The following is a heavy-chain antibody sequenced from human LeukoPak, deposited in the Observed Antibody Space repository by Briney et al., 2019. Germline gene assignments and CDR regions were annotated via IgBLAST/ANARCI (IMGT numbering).Heavy chain of an antibody. CDR3: ARDLLLYDFWSGKPYYFDY. J-gene: IGHJ4*02. Sequence: GGSLRLSCAASGFTFSSYAMSWVRQAPGKGLEWVSAISGSGGSTYYADSVKGRFTISRDNSKNTLYLQMNSLRAEDTAVYYCARDLLLYDFWSGKPYYFDYWGQGTLVTVSS. CDR2: ISGSGGST. CDR1: GFTFSSYA. V-gene: IGHV3-23*01. D-gene: IGHD3-3*01.